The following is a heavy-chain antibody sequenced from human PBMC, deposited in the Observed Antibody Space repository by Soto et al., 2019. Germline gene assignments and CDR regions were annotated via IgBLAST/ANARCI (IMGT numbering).Heavy chain of an antibody. V-gene: IGHV3-7*02. J-gene: IGHJ6*02. CDR1: GFIFKGYW. CDR3: ARVVVVIPPGYYYAMDV. D-gene: IGHD3-22*01. Sequence: GGSLRLSCAASGFIFKGYWMSWVRQAPGKALQWVATIDQDGSDKYYVDSVKGRFTISRDNGKNSLFLQMNSLRDEDTAVYYCARVVVVIPPGYYYAMDVWGQGTTVTVSS. CDR2: IDQDGSDK.